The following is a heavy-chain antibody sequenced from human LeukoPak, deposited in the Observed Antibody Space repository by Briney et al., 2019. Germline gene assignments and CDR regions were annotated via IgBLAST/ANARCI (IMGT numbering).Heavy chain of an antibody. CDR1: GFTFSSYS. V-gene: IGHV3-21*01. CDR3: ARDDIVVVPAAQGDYYYYYMDV. Sequence: GGSLRLSCAASGFTFSSYSMNWVRQAPGKGLEWVSSISSSSSYMYYADSVKGRFTISRDNAKNSLYLQRNSLRAEDTAVYYCARDDIVVVPAAQGDYYYYYMDVWGKGTTVTVSS. J-gene: IGHJ6*03. CDR2: ISSSSSYM. D-gene: IGHD2-2*01.